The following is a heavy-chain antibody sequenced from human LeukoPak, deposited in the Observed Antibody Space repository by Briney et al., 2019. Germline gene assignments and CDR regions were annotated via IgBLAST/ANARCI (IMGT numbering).Heavy chain of an antibody. CDR2: ISGSSNTI. CDR3: ARGYCSSNSCAFDY. D-gene: IGHD2-2*01. J-gene: IGHJ4*02. CDR1: GFTFSSYS. Sequence: PGGSLRLSCAASGFTFSSYSMNWVRQAPGEGLEWVSYISGSSNTIYSADSVKGRFTISRDTAKNSLYLQMNSLRDEDSAVYYCARGYCSSNSCAFDYWGQGTLVTVSS. V-gene: IGHV3-48*02.